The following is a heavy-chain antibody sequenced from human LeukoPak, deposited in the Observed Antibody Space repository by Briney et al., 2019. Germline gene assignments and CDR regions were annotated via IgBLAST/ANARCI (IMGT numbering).Heavy chain of an antibody. Sequence: PGGSLRLSCAASGFIFSSYWMHWVRQAPGKGLVWVSRINGDGSSTSYVDSVKGRFTISRDNTKNTLYLQMNSLRAEDTAVYYRARSYGSGSYYYGYWGQGTLVTVSS. V-gene: IGHV3-74*01. D-gene: IGHD3-10*01. CDR2: INGDGSST. J-gene: IGHJ4*02. CDR1: GFIFSSYW. CDR3: ARSYGSGSYYYGY.